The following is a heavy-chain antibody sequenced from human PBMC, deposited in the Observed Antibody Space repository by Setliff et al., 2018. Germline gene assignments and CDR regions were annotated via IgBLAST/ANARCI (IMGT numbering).Heavy chain of an antibody. D-gene: IGHD2-15*01. CDR1: GYTFTSYY. CDR3: AREAKRNVVVVVAATPVY. CDR2: INPGGGST. Sequence: ASVKVSCKASGYTFTSYYMHWVRQAPGQGLEWMGIINPGGGSTSYAQKFQGRVTMTRDTSTSTVYMELSSLRSEDTAVYYCAREAKRNVVVVVAATPVYWGQGTLVTVS. J-gene: IGHJ4*02. V-gene: IGHV1-46*01.